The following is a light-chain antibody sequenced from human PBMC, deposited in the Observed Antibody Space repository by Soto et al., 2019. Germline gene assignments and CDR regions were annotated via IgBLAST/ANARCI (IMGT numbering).Light chain of an antibody. Sequence: SLGASVKLTCTLSSGHSSYAIAWHQQQPEKGPRYLMKLNSDGSHSKGDGIPDRFSGSSSGAERYLTISSLQSEDEADYYCQTWGTGRVFGGGTKLTVL. V-gene: IGLV4-69*01. CDR3: QTWGTGRV. CDR2: LNSDGSH. J-gene: IGLJ3*02. CDR1: SGHSSYA.